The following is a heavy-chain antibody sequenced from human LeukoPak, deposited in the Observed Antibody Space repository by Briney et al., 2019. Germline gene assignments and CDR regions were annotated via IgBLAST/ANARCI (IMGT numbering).Heavy chain of an antibody. J-gene: IGHJ5*02. D-gene: IGHD4/OR15-4a*01. CDR2: ISGSSDKI. CDR1: GFTSSTST. CDR3: VRIPNSANFPNWFDP. V-gene: IGHV3-21*01. Sequence: GGSLRLSCAASGFTSSTSTMNWVRQAPGKGLEWMSSISGSSDKIYYADSVKGRFTISRDNAKDSLYLQMNSLRAEDTAMYYCVRIPNSANFPNWFDPWGQGTLVTVSS.